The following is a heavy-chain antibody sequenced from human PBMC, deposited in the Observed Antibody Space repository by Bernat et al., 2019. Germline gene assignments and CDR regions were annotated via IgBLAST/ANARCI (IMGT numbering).Heavy chain of an antibody. J-gene: IGHJ6*02. CDR3: ARDVSGQLVHYSAFYYYGMDV. Sequence: EVQLVESGGGLVKPGGSLRLSCAASGFTFSSYSMNWVRQAPGKGLEWVSSISSSSSYIYYADSVKGRFTISRDNAKNSLYLQMNSLRAEDTAVYYYARDVSGQLVHYSAFYYYGMDVWGQGTTVTVSS. CDR2: ISSSSSYI. CDR1: GFTFSSYS. V-gene: IGHV3-21*01. D-gene: IGHD6-6*01.